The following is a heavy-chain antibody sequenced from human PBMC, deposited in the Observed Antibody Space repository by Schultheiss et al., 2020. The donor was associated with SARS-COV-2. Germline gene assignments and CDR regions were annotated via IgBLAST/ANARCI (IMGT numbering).Heavy chain of an antibody. J-gene: IGHJ4*02. CDR2: ISGSGGST. CDR3: ARETGVRIDY. D-gene: IGHD3-16*02. CDR1: GFTFSNGA. V-gene: IGHV3-23*01. Sequence: GESLKISCAASGFTFSNGAMSWVRQAPGKGLEWVSAISGSGGSTYYVDSVKGRFTISRDNAKNSLYLQMNRLRVEDTAVYSCARETGVRIDYWGQGTLVTVSS.